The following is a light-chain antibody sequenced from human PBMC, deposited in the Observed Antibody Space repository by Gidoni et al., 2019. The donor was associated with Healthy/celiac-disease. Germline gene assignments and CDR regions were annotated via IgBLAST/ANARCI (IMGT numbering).Light chain of an antibody. CDR1: QSISSY. CDR2: AAS. V-gene: IGKV1-39*01. J-gene: IGKJ5*01. Sequence: DIQMTQSPSSLSASVGDRVTITCRASQSISSYLNWYQQKPGKAPTLLIYAASSLQRGVPSRFSGSGSGTDFTLTISSLQPEDFATYYCQQSYSTPITFGQGTRLEIK. CDR3: QQSYSTPIT.